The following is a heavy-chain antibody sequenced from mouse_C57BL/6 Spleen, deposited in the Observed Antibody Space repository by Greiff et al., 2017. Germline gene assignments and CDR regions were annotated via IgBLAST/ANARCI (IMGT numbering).Heavy chain of an antibody. V-gene: IGHV5-9-1*02. CDR3: TREGSMMVTFYAMDY. CDR1: GFTFSSYA. CDR2: ISSGGDYI. Sequence: EVKLMESGEGLVKPGGSLKLSCAASGFTFSSYAMSWVRQTPEKRLEWVAYISSGGDYIYYADTVKGRFTISRDNARNTLYLQMSSLKSEDTAMYYCTREGSMMVTFYAMDYWGQGTSVTVSS. J-gene: IGHJ4*01. D-gene: IGHD2-3*01.